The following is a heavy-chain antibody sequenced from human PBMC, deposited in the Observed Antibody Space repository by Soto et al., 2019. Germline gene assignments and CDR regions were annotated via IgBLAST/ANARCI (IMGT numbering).Heavy chain of an antibody. CDR2: ISTYNGNT. CDR3: ARGGNSISEDYNYINV. V-gene: IGHV1-18*01. D-gene: IGHD3-16*01. Sequence: QVQLVQSGAEVKKPGASVKVSCKASGYTFTSYGITWVRQAPGQGLEWMGYISTYNGNTNYAQILQGRVTMTTDRSTSTAYIELRSLRAEDTAIYFCARGGNSISEDYNYINVWGKGTSVTVSS. CDR1: GYTFTSYG. J-gene: IGHJ6*03.